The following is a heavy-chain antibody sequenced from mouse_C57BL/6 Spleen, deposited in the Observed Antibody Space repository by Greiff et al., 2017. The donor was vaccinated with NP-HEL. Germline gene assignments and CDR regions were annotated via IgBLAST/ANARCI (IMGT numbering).Heavy chain of an antibody. V-gene: IGHV5-9*01. CDR1: GFTFSSYT. D-gene: IGHD1-1*01. CDR3: ARDDYYGSRHWYFDV. Sequence: EVMLVESGGGLVKPGGSLKLSCAASGFTFSSYTMSWVRQTPEKRLEWVATISGGGGNTYYPDSVKGRFTISRDNAKNTLYLQMSRLRSEDTALYYCARDDYYGSRHWYFDVWGTGTTVTVSS. J-gene: IGHJ1*03. CDR2: ISGGGGNT.